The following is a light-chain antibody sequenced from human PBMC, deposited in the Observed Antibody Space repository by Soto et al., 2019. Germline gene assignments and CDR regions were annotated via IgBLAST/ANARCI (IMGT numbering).Light chain of an antibody. CDR2: EVN. V-gene: IGLV2-8*01. J-gene: IGLJ2*01. CDR3: SSYAGSNNLV. CDR1: SNDVGVYNF. Sequence: QSALTQPPSASGSPGQSVTISCTGTSNDVGVYNFVSWFQQHPGKAPILMIYEVNKRPSGVPDRFFGSKSGNTASLTVSGLQAEDEAEYYCSSYAGSNNLVFGGGTKLTVL.